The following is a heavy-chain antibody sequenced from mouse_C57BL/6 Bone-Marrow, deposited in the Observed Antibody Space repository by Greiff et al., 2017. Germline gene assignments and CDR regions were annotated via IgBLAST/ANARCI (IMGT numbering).Heavy chain of an antibody. Sequence: VQLQQSGAELVRPGASVKLSCTASGFNIKDDYMHWVKQRPEQGLEWIGWIDPENGDTEYASKFQGKATITADPSANTAYLQLSSLTSEDTAVYYWTTEALLRAWFAYWGQGTLVTVSA. CDR2: IDPENGDT. D-gene: IGHD1-1*01. CDR3: TTEALLRAWFAY. J-gene: IGHJ3*01. V-gene: IGHV14-4*01. CDR1: GFNIKDDY.